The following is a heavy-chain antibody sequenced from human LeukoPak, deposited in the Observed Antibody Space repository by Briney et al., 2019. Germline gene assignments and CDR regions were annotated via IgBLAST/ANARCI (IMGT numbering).Heavy chain of an antibody. CDR1: GGSFSGYY. Sequence: KPSETLSLTRAVYGGSFSGYYWSWIRQPPGKGLEWIGEINHSGSTNYNPSLKSRVTISVDTSKNQFSLKLSSVTAADTAVYYCASFYGDYSPFDYWGQGTLVTVSS. CDR3: ASFYGDYSPFDY. CDR2: INHSGST. D-gene: IGHD4-17*01. J-gene: IGHJ4*02. V-gene: IGHV4-34*01.